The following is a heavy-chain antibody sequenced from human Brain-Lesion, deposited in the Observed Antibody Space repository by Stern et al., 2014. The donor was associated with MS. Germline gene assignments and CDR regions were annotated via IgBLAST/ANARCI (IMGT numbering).Heavy chain of an antibody. CDR3: AKDGPALVTNWFDP. Sequence: VQLLESGPEVKKPGSSVQVSCKASGGTFGTYPITWLRQAPGQGLEWMGRILPIFGSPNYAQKFQGRVTITADRSTTTVYMKLSSLKSDDAAVYYCAKDGPALVTNWFDPWGRGTLVTVSS. J-gene: IGHJ5*02. CDR1: GGTFGTYP. V-gene: IGHV1-69*06. D-gene: IGHD5-18*01. CDR2: ILPIFGSP.